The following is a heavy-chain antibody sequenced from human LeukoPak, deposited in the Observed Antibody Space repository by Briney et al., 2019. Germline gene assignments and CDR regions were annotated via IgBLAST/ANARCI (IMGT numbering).Heavy chain of an antibody. J-gene: IGHJ4*02. V-gene: IGHV3-49*04. CDR1: GFTFGDYC. CDR3: TRVETQTYSFDY. D-gene: IGHD2-21*01. Sequence: GGSLRLSCTASGFTFGDYCMNWVRQAPGKGLEWVGFIRTKAYGGTTEYAASAKGRFTISRDDSKSIAYLQMNSLQTEDTAVYYCTRVETQTYSFDYWGQGTLVTVSS. CDR2: IRTKAYGGTT.